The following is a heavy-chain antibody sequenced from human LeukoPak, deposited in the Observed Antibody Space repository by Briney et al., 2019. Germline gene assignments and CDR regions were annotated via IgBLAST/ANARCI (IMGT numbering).Heavy chain of an antibody. CDR1: GFSLSSYS. CDR3: GHGWASYGSGSSEFFDY. Sequence: GGSLRLSCAASGFSLSSYSMNWIRQAPGKGLEWVSSISTDNSYRHYADSVKGRFTISRDNPKNSLYLQMNSLRVEDTAMYYCGHGWASYGSGSSEFFDYWGQGSLVTVSS. CDR2: ISTDNSYR. V-gene: IGHV3-21*04. J-gene: IGHJ4*02. D-gene: IGHD3-10*01.